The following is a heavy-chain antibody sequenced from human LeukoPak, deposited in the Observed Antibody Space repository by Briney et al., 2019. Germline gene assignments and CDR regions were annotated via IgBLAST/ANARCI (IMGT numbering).Heavy chain of an antibody. CDR3: AGVGGTYYYGMDV. D-gene: IGHD2-15*01. V-gene: IGHV4-59*08. CDR2: IYYSGST. J-gene: IGHJ6*02. Sequence: SETLSLTCTVSGGSISSYYWSWIRQPPGKGLEWIGYIYYSGSTNYNPSLKSRVTISVDTSKNQFSLKLSSVTAADTAVYYCAGVGGTYYYGMDVWGQGTTVTVSS. CDR1: GGSISSYY.